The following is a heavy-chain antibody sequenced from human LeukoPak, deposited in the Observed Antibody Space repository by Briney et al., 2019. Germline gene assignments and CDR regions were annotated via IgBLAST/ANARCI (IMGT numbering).Heavy chain of an antibody. CDR2: IGTAGDT. V-gene: IGHV3-13*01. Sequence: GGSLRLSCEASGITFSTSDRHWVRQAPGKGLEWVSVIGTAGDTYYADSVKGRFTISRENAKNSLYLQMNSLRAGDTAVYYCARGSVRVGMDVWGQGTTVTVSS. D-gene: IGHD6-13*01. CDR1: GITFSTSD. J-gene: IGHJ6*02. CDR3: ARGSVRVGMDV.